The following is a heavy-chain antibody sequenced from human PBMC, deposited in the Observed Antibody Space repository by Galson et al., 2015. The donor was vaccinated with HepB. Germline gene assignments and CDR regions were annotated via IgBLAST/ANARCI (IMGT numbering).Heavy chain of an antibody. Sequence: SVKVSCKVSGYTLTELSMHWVRQAPGKGLEWMGGFDPEDGETIYAQKFQGRVAMTEDTSTDTAYMELSSLRSEDTAVYYCATGNYYDSSGYPPNAFDIWGQGTMVTVSS. J-gene: IGHJ3*02. CDR2: FDPEDGET. D-gene: IGHD3-22*01. CDR1: GYTLTELS. CDR3: ATGNYYDSSGYPPNAFDI. V-gene: IGHV1-24*01.